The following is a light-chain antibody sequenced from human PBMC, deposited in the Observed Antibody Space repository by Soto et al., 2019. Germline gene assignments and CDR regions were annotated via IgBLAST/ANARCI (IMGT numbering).Light chain of an antibody. J-gene: IGLJ3*02. V-gene: IGLV2-14*01. CDR2: EVS. CDR3: SSYTSSSTWV. Sequence: QSVLTQSASVSGSPGQSITFSCTGTSSDVGGYNYVSWYQQHPGKVPKLMIYEVSNRPSGVSNRFSGSKSGNTASLTISGLQAEDEADYYCSSYTSSSTWVFGGGTKLTVL. CDR1: SSDVGGYNY.